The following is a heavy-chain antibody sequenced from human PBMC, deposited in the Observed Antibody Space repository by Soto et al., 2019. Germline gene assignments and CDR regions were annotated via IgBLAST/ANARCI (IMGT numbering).Heavy chain of an antibody. CDR1: GYTFTSYG. D-gene: IGHD3-3*01. Sequence: GASVKVSCKASGYTFTSYGISWVRQAPGQGLEWMGWISAYNGNTNYAQKLQGRVTMTTDTSTSTAYMELRSLRSDDTAVYYCARLDGVDTLDWFDPWGQGTLVTVPQ. J-gene: IGHJ5*02. V-gene: IGHV1-18*01. CDR3: ARLDGVDTLDWFDP. CDR2: ISAYNGNT.